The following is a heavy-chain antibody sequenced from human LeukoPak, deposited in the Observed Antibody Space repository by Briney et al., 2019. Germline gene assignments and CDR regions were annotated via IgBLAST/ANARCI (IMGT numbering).Heavy chain of an antibody. CDR2: FDPEDGET. V-gene: IGHV1-24*01. CDR1: GYTLTELS. Sequence: ASVKVSCKVSGYTLTELSMHWVRQAPGKGLGWMGGFDPEDGETIYAQKFQGRVTMTEDTSTDTAYMERSSLRSEDTAVYYCATALTYYDSSGYRDYWGQGTLVTVSS. CDR3: ATALTYYDSSGYRDY. D-gene: IGHD3-22*01. J-gene: IGHJ4*02.